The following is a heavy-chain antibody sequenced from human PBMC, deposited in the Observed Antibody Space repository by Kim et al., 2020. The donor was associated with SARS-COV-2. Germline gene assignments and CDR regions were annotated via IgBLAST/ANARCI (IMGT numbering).Heavy chain of an antibody. CDR3: ARGRGSYYYYLDV. V-gene: IGHV3-33*01. Sequence: SYADSVKGRFPISRDNSKNTLYLHMNSLTAEDTAVYYCARGRGSYYYYLDVWAKGPRSPSP. J-gene: IGHJ6*03.